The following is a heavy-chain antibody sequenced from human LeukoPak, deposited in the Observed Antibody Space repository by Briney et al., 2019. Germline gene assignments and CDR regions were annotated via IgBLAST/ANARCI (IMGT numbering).Heavy chain of an antibody. Sequence: ASVKVSCKASGYTFTGDYMHWVRQAPGQGLEWMGGINPNRGGTHYAQKFQGRVTVTRDTSISTAYMELSRLRSDATAVYYCARERLPVVVTAIGGFDYWGQGTLVTVSS. CDR3: ARERLPVVVTAIGGFDY. D-gene: IGHD2-21*02. CDR1: GYTFTGDY. J-gene: IGHJ4*02. V-gene: IGHV1-2*02. CDR2: INPNRGGT.